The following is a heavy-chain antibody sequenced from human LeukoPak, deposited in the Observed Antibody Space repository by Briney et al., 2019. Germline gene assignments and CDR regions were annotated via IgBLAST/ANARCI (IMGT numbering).Heavy chain of an antibody. Sequence: GGSLRLSCAASEFTLSSYAMSWVRQAAGKGLEWVSGISGSGGNTYYADSVKGRFTISRDNSKNTVYLQMNRLRAEDTAVYYCAKGDSRGSGSYYDDYWGQGTLVTVSS. D-gene: IGHD3-10*01. CDR2: ISGSGGNT. V-gene: IGHV3-23*01. CDR3: AKGDSRGSGSYYDDY. J-gene: IGHJ4*02. CDR1: EFTLSSYA.